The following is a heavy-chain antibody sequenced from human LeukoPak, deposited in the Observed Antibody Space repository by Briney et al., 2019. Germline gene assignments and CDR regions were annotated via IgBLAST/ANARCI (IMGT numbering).Heavy chain of an antibody. CDR1: GGSISSYY. CDR3: ARGVEYCISTTCYPYFDF. D-gene: IGHD2-2*01. V-gene: IGHV4-4*07. Sequence: PSETLSLTCTVSGGSISSYYWSWIRQPAGKGLEWIGRIYTSGSTNYNPSLKSRVTMSVDTSKNQFSLNLSFVTAADTAVYYCARGVEYCISTTCYPYFDFWGQGTLVTVSS. CDR2: IYTSGST. J-gene: IGHJ4*02.